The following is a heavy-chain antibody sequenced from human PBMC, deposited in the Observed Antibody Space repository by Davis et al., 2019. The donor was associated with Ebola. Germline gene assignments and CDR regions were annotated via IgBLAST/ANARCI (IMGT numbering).Heavy chain of an antibody. Sequence: ASVKVSCKASGYTFTSYYMHWVRQAPGQGLEWMGIINPSGGSTSYTQKFQGRVTMTRDTSTSTVYMELRSLRSDDTAVYYCARDCSSTSCHGYFQHWGQGTLVTVSS. D-gene: IGHD2-2*01. CDR2: INPSGGST. CDR1: GYTFTSYY. J-gene: IGHJ1*01. CDR3: ARDCSSTSCHGYFQH. V-gene: IGHV1-46*01.